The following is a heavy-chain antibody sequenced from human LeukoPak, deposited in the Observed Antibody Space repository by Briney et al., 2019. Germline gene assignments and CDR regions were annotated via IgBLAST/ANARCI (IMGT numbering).Heavy chain of an antibody. CDR3: ARDLALGYCSSSNCSSPLFDY. V-gene: IGHV4-4*07. J-gene: IGHJ4*02. D-gene: IGHD2-2*01. Sequence: GSLRLSCAASGFTVSSNYMSWIRQPAGKGLEWIGRIYTSGSARYNPSLKSRVTMSVDTSKNQFSLKLSSVTAADTAVYYCARDLALGYCSSSNCSSPLFDYWGQGTLVTVSS. CDR2: IYTSGSA. CDR1: GFTVSSNY.